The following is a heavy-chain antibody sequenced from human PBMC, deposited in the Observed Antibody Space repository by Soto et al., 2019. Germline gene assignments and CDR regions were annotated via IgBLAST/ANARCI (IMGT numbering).Heavy chain of an antibody. CDR1: GGSISSGGYS. V-gene: IGHV4-30-2*01. CDR3: ARVTANWYFDL. J-gene: IGHJ2*01. CDR2: IYHSGST. Sequence: PSKTLSLTCAVSGGSISSGGYSWSWIRQPPGKGLEWIGYIYHSGSTYYNPSLKSRATISVDRSKNQFSLKLSSVTAADTAVYYCARVTANWYFDLWGRGTLVTVSS.